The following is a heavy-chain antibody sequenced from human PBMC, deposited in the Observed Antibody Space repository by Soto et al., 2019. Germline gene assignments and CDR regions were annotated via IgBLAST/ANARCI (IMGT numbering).Heavy chain of an antibody. CDR2: INSDGSST. V-gene: IGHV3-74*01. Sequence: PGGSLRLSCAASGFTFSSYWMHWVRQAPGKGLVWVSRINSDGSSTSYADSVKGRFTISRDNAKNTLYLQMNSLRAEDTAVYYCARSSAKNESGYSSGHTPPNQMFDPSGQGTLVTVSS. CDR1: GFTFSSYW. CDR3: ARSSAKNESGYSSGHTPPNQMFDP. J-gene: IGHJ5*02. D-gene: IGHD6-19*01.